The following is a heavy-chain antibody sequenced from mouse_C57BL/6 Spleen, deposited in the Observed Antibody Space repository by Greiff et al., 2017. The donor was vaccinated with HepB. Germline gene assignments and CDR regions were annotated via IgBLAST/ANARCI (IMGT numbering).Heavy chain of an antibody. V-gene: IGHV1-81*01. Sequence: QVQLQQSGAELARPGASVKLSCKASGYTFTSYGISWVKQRTGQGLEWIGEIYPRSGNTYYNEKFKGKATLTADKSSSTAYMELRSLTSEDSAVYFCARSPITTVDYYAMDYWGQGTSVTVSS. CDR2: IYPRSGNT. CDR3: ARSPITTVDYYAMDY. D-gene: IGHD1-1*01. J-gene: IGHJ4*01. CDR1: GYTFTSYG.